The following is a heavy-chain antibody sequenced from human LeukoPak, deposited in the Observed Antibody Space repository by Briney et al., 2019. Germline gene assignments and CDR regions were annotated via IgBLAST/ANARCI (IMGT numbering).Heavy chain of an antibody. CDR2: IYYSGST. Sequence: SETLSLTCTVSGGSISSYYWNWIRQPPGKGLEWIGYIYYSGSTNHNPSLESRGTISVDTSKNQFSLKLSSVTAADTAVYYCARLSVGDYYFDYWGQGTLVTVSS. CDR1: GGSISSYY. J-gene: IGHJ4*02. V-gene: IGHV4-59*08. CDR3: ARLSVGDYYFDY. D-gene: IGHD2-21*02.